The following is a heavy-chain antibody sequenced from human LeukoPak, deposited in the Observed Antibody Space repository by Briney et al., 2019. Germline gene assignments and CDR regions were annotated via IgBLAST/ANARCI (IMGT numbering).Heavy chain of an antibody. V-gene: IGHV4-34*01. J-gene: IGHJ4*02. CDR2: INHSGST. CDR3: ARDLPWDDY. D-gene: IGHD1-26*01. Sequence: SETLSLTCAVYGGSFNGYYWNWIRQPPGKGLEWIGEINHSGSTDYNPSLKSRVTISIDTSKNQFSLNLSSVTAADTAVYYCARDLPWDDYWGQGTLVTVSS. CDR1: GGSFNGYY.